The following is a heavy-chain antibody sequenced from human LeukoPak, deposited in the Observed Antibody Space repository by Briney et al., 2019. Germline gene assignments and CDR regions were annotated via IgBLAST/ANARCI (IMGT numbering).Heavy chain of an antibody. CDR1: GGSISSYY. Sequence: SETLSLTCTVSGGSISSYYWSWIRQPPGKGLEWIGEINHSGSTNYNPSLKSRVTISVDTSKNQFSLKLSSVTAADTAVYYCARLITTVRGAPYYMDVWGKGTTVTVSS. J-gene: IGHJ6*03. CDR3: ARLITTVRGAPYYMDV. D-gene: IGHD3-10*01. CDR2: INHSGST. V-gene: IGHV4-34*01.